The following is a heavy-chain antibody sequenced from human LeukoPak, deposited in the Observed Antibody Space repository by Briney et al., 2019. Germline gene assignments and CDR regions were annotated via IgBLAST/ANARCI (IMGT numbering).Heavy chain of an antibody. D-gene: IGHD4-17*01. CDR2: ISGSGGST. Sequence: GGSLRLSCAASGFTFSSYAMSWVRQAQGKGLEWVSAISGSGGSTYYADSVKGRFTISRDNSKNTLYLQMNSLRAEDTAVYYCAKSVTVTTHFDYWGQGTLVTVSS. J-gene: IGHJ4*02. V-gene: IGHV3-23*01. CDR1: GFTFSSYA. CDR3: AKSVTVTTHFDY.